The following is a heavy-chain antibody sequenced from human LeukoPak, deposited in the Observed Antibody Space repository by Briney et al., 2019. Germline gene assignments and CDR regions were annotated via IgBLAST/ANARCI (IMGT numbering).Heavy chain of an antibody. J-gene: IGHJ5*02. Sequence: ASVKVSCKASGYTFNGYAITWVRQAPGQGLEWMGWISAYNLNTNYAQKFQGRLTMTVDTSTTTAYMDLTSLRFDDSAVYYCARVGNGASWPWEWFDPWGREPRSPSPQ. CDR1: GYTFNGYA. CDR2: ISAYNLNT. CDR3: ARVGNGASWPWEWFDP. D-gene: IGHD2-2*01. V-gene: IGHV1-18*01.